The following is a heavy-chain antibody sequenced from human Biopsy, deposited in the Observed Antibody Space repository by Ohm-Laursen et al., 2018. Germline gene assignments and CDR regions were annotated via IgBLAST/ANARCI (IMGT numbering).Heavy chain of an antibody. CDR3: AQWYGDLFYYYNGMGV. V-gene: IGHV3-21*01. Sequence: SLRLSCAASGFTFNVYSIVWVRQAPGKGLEWVSSITSRTSSTYYADSVKGRVTISRDNANNSVSLQMNNLRVDDTAVYYCAQWYGDLFYYYNGMGVWGQGTTVTVSS. CDR2: ITSRTSST. CDR1: GFTFNVYS. D-gene: IGHD3-10*01. J-gene: IGHJ6*02.